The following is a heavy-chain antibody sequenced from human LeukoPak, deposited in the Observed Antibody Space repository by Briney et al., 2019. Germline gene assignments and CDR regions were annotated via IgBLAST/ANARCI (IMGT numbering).Heavy chain of an antibody. V-gene: IGHV3-48*04. D-gene: IGHD1-7*01. CDR2: ISSSSTTI. J-gene: IGHJ6*03. CDR3: ARNRFPITGTTNNYYYMDV. CDR1: GFIFSRYS. Sequence: GGSLRLSCAASGFIFSRYSMNWVRQAPGKGLEWLSYISSSSTTIYYADSVKGRFTISRDNAKNSLYLQMNSLKAEDTAVYYCARNRFPITGTTNNYYYMDVWGKGTTVTVSS.